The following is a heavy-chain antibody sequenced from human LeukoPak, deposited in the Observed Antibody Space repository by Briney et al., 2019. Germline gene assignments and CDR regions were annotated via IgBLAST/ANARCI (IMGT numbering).Heavy chain of an antibody. CDR1: GFTFSSYA. D-gene: IGHD1-26*01. Sequence: GGSLRLXCAASGFTFSSYAMSWVRQAPGKGLEWVSAISGSGGSTYYADSVKGRFTISRDNSKNTLYLQMNSLRAEDTAVYYCAKGGTRGGSYLTIDYWGQGTLVTVSS. CDR2: ISGSGGST. CDR3: AKGGTRGGSYLTIDY. V-gene: IGHV3-23*01. J-gene: IGHJ4*02.